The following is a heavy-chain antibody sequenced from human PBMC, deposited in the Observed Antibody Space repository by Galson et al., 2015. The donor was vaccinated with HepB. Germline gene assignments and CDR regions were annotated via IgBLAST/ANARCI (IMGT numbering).Heavy chain of an antibody. CDR3: ARDLGYTGHAPFDY. V-gene: IGHV3-30*03. CDR1: GFTFSSYA. CDR2: TSYDGNIK. J-gene: IGHJ4*02. Sequence: SLRLSCAASGFTFSSYAMSWVRQAPGKGLEWVAVTSYDGNIKDYADSVKGRFTISRDNSKNTLDLQMNSLREEDTAVYFCARDLGYTGHAPFDYWGQGTLVTVSS. D-gene: IGHD5-12*01.